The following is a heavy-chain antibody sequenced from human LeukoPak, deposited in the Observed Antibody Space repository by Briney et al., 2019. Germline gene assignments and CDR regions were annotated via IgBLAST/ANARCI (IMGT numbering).Heavy chain of an antibody. CDR2: IHYTGST. D-gene: IGHD3-10*01. CDR1: GGSFSDYY. CDR3: ARGGYYGSGNDFRFDP. J-gene: IGHJ5*02. Sequence: TSETLSLTCAVYGGSFSDYYWSWIRQSPGKGLECIGYIHYTGSTNYNPSLKSRVTISVETSKNQFSLKLKSVTAADTAVYYCARGGYYGSGNDFRFDPWGQGTLVTVSS. V-gene: IGHV4-59*01.